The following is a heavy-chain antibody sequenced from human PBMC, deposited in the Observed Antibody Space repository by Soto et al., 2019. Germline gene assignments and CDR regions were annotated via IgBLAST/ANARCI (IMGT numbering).Heavy chain of an antibody. CDR3: AKVAPNYSSSWYVGASDY. J-gene: IGHJ4*02. Sequence: GGSLRLSCAASGFTFSSYGMHWVRQAPGKGLEWVAVISYDGSNKYYADSVKGRFTISRDNSKNTLYLQMNSLRAEDTAVYYCAKVAPNYSSSWYVGASDYWGQGTLVTVSS. CDR2: ISYDGSNK. D-gene: IGHD6-13*01. V-gene: IGHV3-30*18. CDR1: GFTFSSYG.